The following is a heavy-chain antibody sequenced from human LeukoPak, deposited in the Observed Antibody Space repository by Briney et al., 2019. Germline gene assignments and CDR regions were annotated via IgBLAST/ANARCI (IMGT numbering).Heavy chain of an antibody. J-gene: IGHJ6*02. V-gene: IGHV7-4-1*02. CDR1: GYTFSTYP. D-gene: IGHD2-2*02. CDR3: AREGYCSSTSCYRDYYYYYGMDV. CDR2: INTNTGNP. Sequence: AASVKVSCKASGYTFSTYPINWVRQAPGQGLEWMGWINTNTGNPTYAQGFTGRFVFSLDTSVSTAYLQISSLKAEDTAVYYCAREGYCSSTSCYRDYYYYYGMDVWGQGTTVTVSS.